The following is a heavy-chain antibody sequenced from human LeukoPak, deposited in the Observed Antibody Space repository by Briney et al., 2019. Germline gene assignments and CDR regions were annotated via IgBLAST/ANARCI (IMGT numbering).Heavy chain of an antibody. D-gene: IGHD4-17*01. CDR3: ASSTVTTYLPFDAFDI. CDR1: GGSISSSSYY. Sequence: NSSETLSLTCTVSGGSISSSSYYWGWIRQPPGKGLEWIGSIYYSGSTYYNPSLKSRVTISVDTSKNQFSLKLSSVTAADTAVYYCASSTVTTYLPFDAFDIWGQGTMVTVSS. CDR2: IYYSGST. J-gene: IGHJ3*02. V-gene: IGHV4-39*01.